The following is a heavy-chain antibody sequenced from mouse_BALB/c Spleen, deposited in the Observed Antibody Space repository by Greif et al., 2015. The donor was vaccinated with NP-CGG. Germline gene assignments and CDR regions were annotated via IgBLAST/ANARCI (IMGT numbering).Heavy chain of an antibody. CDR1: GYSFTGYY. Sequence: EVQLQQSGPELVKPGASVKISCKASGYSFTGYYMHWVKQSHVKSLEWIERINPYNGATSYNQNFKDKASLTVDKSSSTAYMELHSLTSEDSAVYYCAREGLSAMDYWGQGTSVTVSS. V-gene: IGHV1-31*01. CDR2: INPYNGAT. CDR3: AREGLSAMDY. J-gene: IGHJ4*01. D-gene: IGHD2-4*01.